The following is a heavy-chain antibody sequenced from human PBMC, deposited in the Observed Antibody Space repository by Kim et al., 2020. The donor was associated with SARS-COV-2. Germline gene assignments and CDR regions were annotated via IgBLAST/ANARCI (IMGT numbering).Heavy chain of an antibody. D-gene: IGHD3-3*01. CDR2: VSDSGSGT. Sequence: GGSLRLSCVASGFTFSNYAMCWVRQAPGKGLEWVSTVSDSGSGTHDADSVKGRLTISRDNSINTLYLHMNSLRVEDTAIYYCAKGNPFCRDGVDVWGQGATVTVSS. CDR1: GFTFSNYA. CDR3: AKGNPFCRDGVDV. J-gene: IGHJ6*02. V-gene: IGHV3-23*01.